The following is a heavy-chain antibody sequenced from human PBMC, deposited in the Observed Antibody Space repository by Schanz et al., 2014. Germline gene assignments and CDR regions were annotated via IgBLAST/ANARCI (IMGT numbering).Heavy chain of an antibody. J-gene: IGHJ4*02. D-gene: IGHD2-2*01. CDR2: MSYDGSIK. CDR3: AKDSTHIDIVLVPTAIDY. Sequence: VQLLESGGGLVLPGGSLRLSCAASGFTFSSYGMHWVRQAPGKGLEWVAAMSYDGSIKYYGDSVKGRFTISRDNSKNTLYLHMNTLRSEDTAVYYCAKDSTHIDIVLVPTAIDYWGQGTLVTVSS. CDR1: GFTFSSYG. V-gene: IGHV3-30*02.